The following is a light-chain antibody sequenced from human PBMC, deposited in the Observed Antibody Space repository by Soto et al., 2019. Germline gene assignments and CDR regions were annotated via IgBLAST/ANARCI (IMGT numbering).Light chain of an antibody. CDR3: QQYNNWPPWT. CDR2: GAS. J-gene: IGKJ1*01. CDR1: QSVSSN. Sequence: IVIKQSPDPLSVSPGETATLSCRASQSVSSNLAWYQQKPGQAPRLLIYGASTRATGIPARFSGSGSGTEFTLTISSLQSEDFAVYYCQQYNNWPPWTFGQGSKVDI. V-gene: IGKV3D-15*01.